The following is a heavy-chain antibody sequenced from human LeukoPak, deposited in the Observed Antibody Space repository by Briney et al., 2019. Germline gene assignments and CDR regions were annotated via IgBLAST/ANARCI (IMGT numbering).Heavy chain of an antibody. CDR1: GFTFSSYA. Sequence: GSSLRLSCAASGFTFSSYAMHWVRQAPGKGLEWVAVISYDGSNKYYADSVKGRFTTSRDNSKNTLYLQMNSLRAEDTAVYYCAREHAYYSDYWGQGTLVTVSS. D-gene: IGHD2-2*01. CDR3: AREHAYYSDY. CDR2: ISYDGSNK. V-gene: IGHV3-30*04. J-gene: IGHJ4*02.